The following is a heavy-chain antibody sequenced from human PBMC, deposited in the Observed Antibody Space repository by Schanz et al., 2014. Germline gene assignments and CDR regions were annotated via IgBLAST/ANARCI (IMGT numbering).Heavy chain of an antibody. V-gene: IGHV3-30*04. D-gene: IGHD6-19*01. J-gene: IGHJ4*02. CDR1: GFTFSNYA. Sequence: QAQLVESGGGVVQPGRSLRLSCVASGFTFSNYAMGWVRQTPGKGLEWVAVMWNDGIKTHYADSGKGRFTISRDNSKNTVYLQMNSLRTDDTAMYYCARDPNTSAWLPYFDTWGQGTLVTVSS. CDR2: MWNDGIKT. CDR3: ARDPNTSAWLPYFDT.